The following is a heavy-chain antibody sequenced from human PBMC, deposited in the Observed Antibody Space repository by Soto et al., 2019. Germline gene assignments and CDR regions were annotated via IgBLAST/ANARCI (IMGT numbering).Heavy chain of an antibody. CDR3: GRQLSYFVGDCYTEPIAC. D-gene: IGHD2-21*02. V-gene: IGHV1-2*02. CDR1: GYTFTAYY. Sequence: QVQLVKSGDEVKKPGTSLKVSGRASGYTFTAYYIQWVRQAPGQGLEWMGWIDPKRGGTKFAQKFHGRVTMTRDTAINSAYMELNRQTSDDTAVYYCGRQLSYFVGDCYTEPIACLGQGTLVTVSS. CDR2: IDPKRGGT. J-gene: IGHJ4*02.